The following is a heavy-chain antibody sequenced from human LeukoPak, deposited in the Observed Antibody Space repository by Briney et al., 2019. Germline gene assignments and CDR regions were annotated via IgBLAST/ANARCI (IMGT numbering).Heavy chain of an antibody. D-gene: IGHD4-17*01. V-gene: IGHV3-53*01. CDR3: ARTRDYRFEY. J-gene: IGHJ4*02. CDR2: IYSGGSA. Sequence: PGGSLRLSCAASGLTVSSNHMSWVRQAPGKGLEWVSIIYSGGSAYYADSVKGRFTISRDNAKNTLYLQTNSLRADDTAVYYCARTRDYRFEYWGQGTLATVSS. CDR1: GLTVSSNH.